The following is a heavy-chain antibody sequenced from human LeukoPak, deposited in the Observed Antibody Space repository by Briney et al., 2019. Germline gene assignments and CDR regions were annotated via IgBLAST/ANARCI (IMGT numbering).Heavy chain of an antibody. J-gene: IGHJ4*02. CDR2: IKQDGSEK. V-gene: IGHV3-7*01. Sequence: GGSLRLSCAASGFTFNRYWMSWVRQAPGKGLEWVANIKQDGSEKYYVDSVKGRFTISRDNSKNTLYLQMNSLRAEDTAVYYCAKDDRVLYYFDYWGQGTLVTVSS. CDR1: GFTFNRYW. CDR3: AKDDRVLYYFDY.